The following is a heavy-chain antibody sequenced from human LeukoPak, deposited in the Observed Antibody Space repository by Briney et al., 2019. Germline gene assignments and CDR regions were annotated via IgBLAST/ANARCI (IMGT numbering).Heavy chain of an antibody. CDR2: IYYSGST. CDR1: GGSISSSSYY. J-gene: IGHJ4*02. D-gene: IGHD3-16*01. V-gene: IGHV4-39*01. CDR3: ASVYYDYVWGSLGPFDY. Sequence: SETPSLTCTVSGGSISSSSYYWGWIRQPPGKGLEWIGSIYYSGSTYYNPSLKSRVTISVDTSKNQFSLKLSSVTAADTAVYYCASVYYDYVWGSLGPFDYWGQGTLVTVSS.